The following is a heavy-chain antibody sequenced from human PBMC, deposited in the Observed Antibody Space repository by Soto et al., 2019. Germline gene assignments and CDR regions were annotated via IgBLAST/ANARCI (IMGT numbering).Heavy chain of an antibody. V-gene: IGHV3-23*01. CDR1: GFTFITYP. Sequence: GGSLRLSCAASGFTFITYPMSWVRQAPGKGLEWVSGISGSGISTYYTDSVKGRFTISRDNSKNTVFLQMNSLRDEDTAVYYCVKPPVITASYYYYDMDVWGQGTTVTVSS. D-gene: IGHD4-4*01. CDR2: ISGSGIST. J-gene: IGHJ6*02. CDR3: VKPPVITASYYYYDMDV.